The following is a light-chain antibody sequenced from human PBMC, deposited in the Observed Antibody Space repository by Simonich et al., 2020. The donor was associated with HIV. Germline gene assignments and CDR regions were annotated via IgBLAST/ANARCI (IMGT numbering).Light chain of an antibody. V-gene: IGKV3-15*01. CDR3: QQYNNWPLLT. Sequence: EIVMTQSPATLSVSPGERATLSCRASQSVSSNLVWYQQKPGQAPRLLIYGASTRATGIPARVSGSGSGTEFTLTISSLQSEDFAVYYCQQYNNWPLLTFGGGTKVEIK. CDR2: GAS. CDR1: QSVSSN. J-gene: IGKJ4*01.